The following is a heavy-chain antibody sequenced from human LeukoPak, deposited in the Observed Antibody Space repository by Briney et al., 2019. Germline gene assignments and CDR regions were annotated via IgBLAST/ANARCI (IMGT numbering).Heavy chain of an antibody. CDR2: IYYSGST. V-gene: IGHV4-59*08. CDR1: GGSISSYY. J-gene: IGHJ6*03. Sequence: PSETLSLTCTVSGGSISSYYWSWIRQPPGKGLEWIGYIYYSGSTNYNPSLKSRVTISVDTSKNQFSLKLSSVTAADTAVYYAAAGTGLGYYYYYMNVWGKGTTVTVSS. CDR3: AAGTGLGYYYYYMNV. D-gene: IGHD6-13*01.